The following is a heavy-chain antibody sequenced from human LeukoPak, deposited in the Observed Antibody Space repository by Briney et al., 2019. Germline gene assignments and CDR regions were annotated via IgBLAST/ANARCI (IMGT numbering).Heavy chain of an antibody. CDR3: AREEVYCDSSGYYYVSKYFDY. CDR2: IWCDGSNK. V-gene: IGHV3-33*01. CDR1: GFTFSSYG. D-gene: IGHD3-22*01. J-gene: IGHJ4*02. Sequence: GGSLRLSCAASGFTFSSYGMHWVRQAPGKGLEWVAVIWCDGSNKYYADSVKGRFTISRDNSKNTPYLQMNSLRAEDTAVYYCAREEVYCDSSGYYYVSKYFDYWGQGTLVTVSS.